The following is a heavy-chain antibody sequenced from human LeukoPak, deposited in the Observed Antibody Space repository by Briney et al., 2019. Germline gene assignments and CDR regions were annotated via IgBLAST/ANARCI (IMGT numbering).Heavy chain of an antibody. CDR2: INHSGST. CDR1: GGSLSAYY. V-gene: IGHV4-34*01. CDR3: ARSGGMATIWAAFDI. J-gene: IGHJ3*02. D-gene: IGHD5-24*01. Sequence: SETLSLTCAVYGGSLSAYYWSWIRQPPGKGLEWIGEINHSGSTNYNPSLKSRVTISVDTSKNQFSLKLSSVTAADTAVYYCARSGGMATIWAAFDIWGQGTMVTVSS.